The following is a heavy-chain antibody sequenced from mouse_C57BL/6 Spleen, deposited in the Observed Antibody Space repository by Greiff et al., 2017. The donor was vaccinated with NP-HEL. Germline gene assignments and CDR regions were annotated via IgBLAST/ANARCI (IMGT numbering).Heavy chain of an antibody. CDR2: IHPNSGST. D-gene: IGHD2-2*01. J-gene: IGHJ4*01. CDR3: ARDYGYDDAMDY. Sequence: QVQLQQSGAELVKPGASVKLSCKASGYTFTSYWMHWVKQRPGQGLEWIGMIHPNSGSTNYNEKFKSKATLTVDKSSSTAYMQLSSLTSEDSAVYYCARDYGYDDAMDYWGQGTSVTVSS. V-gene: IGHV1-64*01. CDR1: GYTFTSYW.